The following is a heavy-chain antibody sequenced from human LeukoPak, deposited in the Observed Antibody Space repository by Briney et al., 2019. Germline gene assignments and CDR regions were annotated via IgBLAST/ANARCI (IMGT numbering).Heavy chain of an antibody. CDR3: ARDLLGWELHYFDY. V-gene: IGHV3-21*01. J-gene: IGHJ4*02. CDR2: ISGSSSYI. Sequence: GGSLRLSCAASGFTFSTYNMNWVRQAPGKGLEWASSISGSSSYIYYADSVKGRFSISRDNAKNSLYLQMNSLRAEGTAVYYCARDLLGWELHYFDYWGQGTLVTVSS. D-gene: IGHD1-26*01. CDR1: GFTFSTYN.